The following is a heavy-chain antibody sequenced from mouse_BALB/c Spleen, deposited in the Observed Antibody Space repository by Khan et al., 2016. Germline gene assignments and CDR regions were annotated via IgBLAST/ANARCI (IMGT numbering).Heavy chain of an antibody. D-gene: IGHD2-3*01. CDR2: INTETGEP. CDR1: GYTFTDYS. J-gene: IGHJ1*01. CDR3: ARLRWLLPYWYFDV. V-gene: IGHV9-2-1*01. Sequence: QIQLVQSGPELKKPGETVKISCKASGYTFTDYSMHWLKQAPGKGLQWMGWINTETGEPTSADDFQGRLAFSFDTSANTAYLQINNLKNEDTATYFCARLRWLLPYWYFDVWGAGTTVTVSS.